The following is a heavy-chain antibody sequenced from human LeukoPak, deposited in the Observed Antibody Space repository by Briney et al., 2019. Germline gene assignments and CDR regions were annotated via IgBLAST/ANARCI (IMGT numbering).Heavy chain of an antibody. Sequence: SETLSLTCTVSGGSISSSSYYWGWIRQPPGKGLEWIGSIYYSGSTYYNPSLKSRVTISVDTSKNQFSLKLSSVTAADTAVYYCARVPRVIPARRLVPAATDDWGQGTLVTVSS. CDR1: GGSISSSSYY. J-gene: IGHJ4*02. D-gene: IGHD2-2*01. CDR3: ARVPRVIPARRLVPAATDD. V-gene: IGHV4-39*07. CDR2: IYYSGST.